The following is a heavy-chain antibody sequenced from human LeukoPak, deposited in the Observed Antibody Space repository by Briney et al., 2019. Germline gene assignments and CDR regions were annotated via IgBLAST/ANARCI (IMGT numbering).Heavy chain of an antibody. CDR2: IKSKTDGGTA. Sequence: GGSLRLSCRGSGFTSFTFNNAWMCWVRQTPGKRLEWVGRIKSKTDGGTADYTAPVKGRFSISRDDSRNMVYLQVNSLTTEDTAVYYCATDLLDYWGQGTLVTVSP. V-gene: IGHV3-15*01. CDR1: GFTSFTFNNAW. CDR3: ATDLLDY. J-gene: IGHJ4*02.